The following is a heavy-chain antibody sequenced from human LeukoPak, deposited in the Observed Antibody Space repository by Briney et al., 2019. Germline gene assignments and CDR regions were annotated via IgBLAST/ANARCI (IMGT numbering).Heavy chain of an antibody. D-gene: IGHD2-2*01. J-gene: IGHJ5*02. CDR3: ARQGRVVVPAANHWFDP. V-gene: IGHV5-51*01. CDR1: GYSFTSYW. Sequence: GESLKISCKGSGYSFTSYWIGWVRQMPGKGLEWMGIIYPGDSDTRYSPSFQGQVTISADKSISTAYLQWSSLKASDTAMYYCARQGRVVVPAANHWFDPWGQEPWSPSPQ. CDR2: IYPGDSDT.